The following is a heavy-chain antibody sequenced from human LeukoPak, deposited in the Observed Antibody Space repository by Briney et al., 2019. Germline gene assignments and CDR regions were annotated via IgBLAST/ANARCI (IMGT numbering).Heavy chain of an antibody. J-gene: IGHJ6*03. V-gene: IGHV4-39*07. CDR1: GDSINSNNYY. D-gene: IGHD3/OR15-3a*01. CDR2: IYYSGRT. CDR3: ARAPILIFGLNYHYLDV. Sequence: SETLSLTCTVSGDSINSNNYYWGWIRQPPGKGLEWIGSIYYSGRTYYNLSLESRVTISLDASRNQSSLKLRSVTAADTAVYYCARAPILIFGLNYHYLDVWGKGAMVIVSS.